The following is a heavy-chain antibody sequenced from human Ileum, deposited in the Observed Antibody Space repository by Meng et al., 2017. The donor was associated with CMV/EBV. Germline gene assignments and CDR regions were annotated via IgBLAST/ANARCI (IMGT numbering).Heavy chain of an antibody. CDR3: ARGFKYEFWSGYYTNYYYYGMDV. J-gene: IGHJ6*02. D-gene: IGHD3-3*01. CDR1: GYTFTSYG. CDR2: ISAYNGNT. V-gene: IGHV1-18*01. Sequence: ASVKVSCKASGYTFTSYGISWVRQAPGQGLEWMGWISAYNGNTNYAQKLQGRVTMTTDTSTSTAYMELRSLRSDDTAVYYCARGFKYEFWSGYYTNYYYYGMDVWGQGTTVTVSS.